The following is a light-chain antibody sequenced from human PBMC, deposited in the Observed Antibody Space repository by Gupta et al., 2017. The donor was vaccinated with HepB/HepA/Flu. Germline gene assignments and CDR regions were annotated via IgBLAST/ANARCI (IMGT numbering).Light chain of an antibody. CDR1: SSDVGGYNY. CDR3: SSYTSSSTRV. Sequence: QSALTQPASVSRSPGQSLTFSCTATSSDVGGYNYVSWYQQHPGKAPKLMIYDVSNRPSGVSNRFSGSKSGNTASLTISGLQAEDEADYYCSSYTSSSTRVFGTGTKVTVL. J-gene: IGLJ1*01. V-gene: IGLV2-14*03. CDR2: DVS.